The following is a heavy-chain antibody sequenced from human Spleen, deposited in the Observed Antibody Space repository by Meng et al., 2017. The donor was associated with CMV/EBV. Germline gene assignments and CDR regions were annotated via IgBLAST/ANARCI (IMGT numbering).Heavy chain of an antibody. Sequence: ASVKVSCKASGYTFTSYDINWVRQATGQGLEWMGWMNPNSGNTGYAQKFQGRVTMTRNTSISTAYMEMSSLRSEDTAVYYCASWGYSSSSTMRWYYYGMDVWGQGTAVTVSS. CDR3: ASWGYSSSSTMRWYYYGMDV. D-gene: IGHD6-6*01. J-gene: IGHJ6*02. CDR1: GYTFTSYD. V-gene: IGHV1-8*01. CDR2: MNPNSGNT.